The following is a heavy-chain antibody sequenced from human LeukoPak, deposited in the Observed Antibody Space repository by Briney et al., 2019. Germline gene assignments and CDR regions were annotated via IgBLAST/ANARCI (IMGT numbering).Heavy chain of an antibody. CDR1: GFTFTNAW. V-gene: IGHV3-15*01. D-gene: IGHD3-10*01. CDR2: IKSKGDGETT. CDR3: ATDLGLTMIRGVIVH. Sequence: PGGSLRLFCAASGFTFTNAWMTWVRQAPGKGLEWVGRIKSKGDGETTDYAAPVKGRFTMSRDDSEATLYLQMNSLKAEDTAVYHCATDLGLTMIRGVIVHWGQGALVTVSS. J-gene: IGHJ4*02.